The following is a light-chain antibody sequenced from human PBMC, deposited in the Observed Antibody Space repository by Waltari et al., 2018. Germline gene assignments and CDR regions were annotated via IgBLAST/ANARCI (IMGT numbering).Light chain of an antibody. Sequence: DIQMTQSPSSLSASVGDRVTITCRASQSISNSLNWIQQKPGKAPKFLIYAASTLQSGGPSRFSGSGSGTDFTHTISSLQPEDFATYYCQQSYSTPHTFGQGTKLQIK. CDR1: QSISNS. CDR2: AAS. CDR3: QQSYSTPHT. V-gene: IGKV1-39*01. J-gene: IGKJ2*01.